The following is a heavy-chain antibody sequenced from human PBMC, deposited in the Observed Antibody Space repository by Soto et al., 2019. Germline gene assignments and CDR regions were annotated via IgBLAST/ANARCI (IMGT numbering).Heavy chain of an antibody. Sequence: QMQLQQRGEGLLKPSETLSLTCAVYGGSFSGYFYYWIRQPPGKGLEWIGEINRSGSTNYNPSLKSRVTISVDTSKNQFSLTLSSVTAADTAIYYCARGGLTTVPPLTWGQGTLVTVSS. CDR2: INRSGST. V-gene: IGHV4-34*01. CDR3: ARGGLTTVPPLT. CDR1: GGSFSGYF. J-gene: IGHJ4*02. D-gene: IGHD4-17*01.